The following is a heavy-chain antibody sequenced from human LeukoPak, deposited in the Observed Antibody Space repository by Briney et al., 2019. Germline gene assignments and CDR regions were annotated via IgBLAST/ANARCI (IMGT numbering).Heavy chain of an antibody. Sequence: PGGSLRLSCAASGFTFDESAMHWVRQAPGKGLEWVSGIGWDSNSIIYADSVKGRFTISRDNAKNSQYLQMNSLRTEDTALYYCSKAMSAPGAFDIWGQGTVVTVSS. CDR2: IGWDSNSI. D-gene: IGHD3-10*01. CDR3: SKAMSAPGAFDI. J-gene: IGHJ3*02. V-gene: IGHV3-9*01. CDR1: GFTFDESA.